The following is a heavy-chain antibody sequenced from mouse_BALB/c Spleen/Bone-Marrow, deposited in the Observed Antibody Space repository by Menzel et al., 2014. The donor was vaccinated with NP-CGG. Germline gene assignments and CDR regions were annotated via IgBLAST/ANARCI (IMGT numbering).Heavy chain of an antibody. CDR1: GFDFSRYW. CDR2: INPDSRTI. J-gene: IGHJ2*01. Sequence: VQLQQSGGGLVQPGGSLKLSCAASGFDFSRYWVSWVRQAPGKGLEWIGEINPDSRTINYSPSLKDKFIISRDNAKNTLYLQMSKVRSEDTALYYCARQGYYGRSDYWGQGTTLTVSS. CDR3: ARQGYYGRSDY. V-gene: IGHV4-1*02. D-gene: IGHD1-1*01.